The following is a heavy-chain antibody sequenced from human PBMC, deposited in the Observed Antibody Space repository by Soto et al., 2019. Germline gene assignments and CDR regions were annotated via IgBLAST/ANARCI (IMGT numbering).Heavy chain of an antibody. V-gene: IGHV4-38-2*01. D-gene: IGHD3-10*01. J-gene: IGHJ4*02. CDR1: GYSMTSSSF. CDR3: ARPRPNFGAVDS. Sequence: QVQLQESGPGLVKPSETLSLTCVVSGYSMTSSSFWGWIRQPPGKGLEWIGSIYLGGTTYYDPSLNSRVRISVDTSRNQFSLKRSSVSAADTAVYYCARPRPNFGAVDSWGQGALVTVST. CDR2: IYLGGTT.